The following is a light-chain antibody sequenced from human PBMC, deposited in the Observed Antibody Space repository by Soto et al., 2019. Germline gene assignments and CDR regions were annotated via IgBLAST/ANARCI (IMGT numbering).Light chain of an antibody. CDR3: SSYTSIRTGL. CDR1: SSDVGFYNF. CDR2: EVT. Sequence: QSALTQPASVSGSPGQSITISCTGTSSDVGFYNFVYWYQQHPGKGPKLIIYEVTKRPSGISNRFSGSKSGDTAPLTISGLQAEDEADYYCSSYTSIRTGLFGTGTKLTVL. V-gene: IGLV2-14*03. J-gene: IGLJ1*01.